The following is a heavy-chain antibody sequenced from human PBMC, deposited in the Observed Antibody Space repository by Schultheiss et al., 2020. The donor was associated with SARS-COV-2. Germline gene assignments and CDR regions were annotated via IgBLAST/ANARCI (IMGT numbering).Heavy chain of an antibody. D-gene: IGHD1-26*01. CDR2: IYYSGST. Sequence: SETLSLTCTLSGGSISSSYWSWIRQPPGKGLEWIGYIYYSGSTNYNPSLKSRVTISVDTSKNQFSLKLSSVTAADTAVYYCARDLGSPYYYYYGMDVWGQGTTVTVSS. V-gene: IGHV4-59*01. CDR3: ARDLGSPYYYYYGMDV. J-gene: IGHJ6*02. CDR1: GGSISSSY.